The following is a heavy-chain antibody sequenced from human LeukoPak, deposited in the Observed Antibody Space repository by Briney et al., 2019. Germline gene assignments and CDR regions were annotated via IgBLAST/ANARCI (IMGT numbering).Heavy chain of an antibody. V-gene: IGHV4-61*01. J-gene: IGHJ4*02. CDR3: ARGPRSSWYLDY. CDR1: GGSVSSGSYY. CDR2: INHSGST. Sequence: SETLSLTCTVSGGSVSSGSYYWSWIRQPPGKGLEWIGEINHSGSTNYNPSLKSRVTISVDTSKNQFSLKLSSVTAADTAVYYCARGPRSSWYLDYWGQGTLVTVSS. D-gene: IGHD6-13*01.